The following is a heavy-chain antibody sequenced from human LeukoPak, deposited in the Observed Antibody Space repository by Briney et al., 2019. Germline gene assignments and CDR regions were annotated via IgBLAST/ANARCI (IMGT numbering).Heavy chain of an antibody. CDR2: ISGGSSTI. J-gene: IGHJ4*02. Sequence: GGSLRLSCAASGFTFSSYSMNWVRQAPGKGLEWVSYISGGSSTIFYADSVKGRFTISRDNAKNSLYLQMNSLRAEDTAVYYCARVGPDTVTTGPFDYWGQGTLVTVSS. V-gene: IGHV3-48*04. CDR1: GFTFSSYS. CDR3: ARVGPDTVTTGPFDY. D-gene: IGHD4-17*01.